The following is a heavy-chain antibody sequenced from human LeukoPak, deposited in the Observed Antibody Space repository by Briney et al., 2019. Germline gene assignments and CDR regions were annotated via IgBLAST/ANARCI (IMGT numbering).Heavy chain of an antibody. CDR2: ITGSGRTT. CDR3: ARGRARGLS. J-gene: IGHJ5*02. V-gene: IGHV3-23*01. D-gene: IGHD3-16*01. CDR1: GFTFATYA. Sequence: GGSLRLSCAASGFTFATYAMSWVRQAPGKGLKWVSGITGSGRTTYYADSVKGRFTISRDNAKNSLYLQMNSLRAEDTAVYYCARGRARGLSWGQGTLVTVSS.